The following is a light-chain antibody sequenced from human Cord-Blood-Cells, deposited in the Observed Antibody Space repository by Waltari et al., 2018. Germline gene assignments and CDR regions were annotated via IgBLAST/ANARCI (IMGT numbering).Light chain of an antibody. CDR3: QQSYSTPFT. J-gene: IGKJ3*01. V-gene: IGKV1-39*01. CDR1: QSISSY. CDR2: AAS. Sequence: DIQMTQSTSYLSASVGDRVTITCRASQSISSYLNWYQQKPGKAPKLLIYAASSLQSGVPSRFSGSGSVTDFTLTISSLQPEDFATSDCQQSYSTPFTFGPGTKVDIK.